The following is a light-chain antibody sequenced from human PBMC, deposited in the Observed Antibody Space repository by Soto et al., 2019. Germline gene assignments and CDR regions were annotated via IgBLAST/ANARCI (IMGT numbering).Light chain of an antibody. J-gene: IGKJ1*01. CDR3: QQYNAWPGT. V-gene: IGKV1-8*01. CDR1: QDVSGY. Sequence: AIRMTQSPSSLSASTGDRVTITCRASQDVSGYVAWYQQKPGRATNLLVYAASTLQAGVPSRFSGSASGTQFTLTITSLQSEDFGTYYCQQYNAWPGTFGQGTKV. CDR2: AAS.